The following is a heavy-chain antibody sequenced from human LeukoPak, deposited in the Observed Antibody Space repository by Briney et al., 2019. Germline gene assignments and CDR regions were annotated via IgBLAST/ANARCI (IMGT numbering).Heavy chain of an antibody. CDR1: GYTFTGYY. D-gene: IGHD3-22*01. CDR2: INPNSGGT. CDR3: ARDPVGYYDSSGPSEYFQH. J-gene: IGHJ1*01. V-gene: IGHV1-2*02. Sequence: ASVKVSCKASGYTFTGYYMHWVRQAPGQGLEWMGWINPNSGGTNYAQKFQGRVTMTRDTSISTAHMELSRLRSDDTAVYYCARDPVGYYDSSGPSEYFQHWGQGTLVTVSS.